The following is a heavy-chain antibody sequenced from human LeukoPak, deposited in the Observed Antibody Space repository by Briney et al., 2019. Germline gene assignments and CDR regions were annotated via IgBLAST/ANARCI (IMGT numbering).Heavy chain of an antibody. CDR3: ARHSYGVGLAY. CDR2: IYYSGST. D-gene: IGHD4-17*01. V-gene: IGHV4-59*08. Sequence: KSSETLSLTCNVSGGSISSDYWGWIRQPPGKGLEWIGHIYYSGSTNSGSTNYNPSLKSRVTISADTSRNQFSLRLRSVTAADTAVYYCARHSYGVGLAYWGQGTLVTVSS. CDR1: GGSISSDY. J-gene: IGHJ4*02.